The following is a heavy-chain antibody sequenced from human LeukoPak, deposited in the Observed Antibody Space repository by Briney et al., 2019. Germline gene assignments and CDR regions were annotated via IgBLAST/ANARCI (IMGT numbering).Heavy chain of an antibody. D-gene: IGHD3-10*01. CDR1: GFTFSSYW. V-gene: IGHV3-7*01. CDR2: IKQDGSEK. Sequence: GGSPRLSCAASGFTFSSYWMSWVRQAPGKGLEWVANIKQDGSEKYYVDSVKGRFTISRDNAKNSLYLQMNSLRAEDTAVYYCARSGKLWFGELLGYWGQGTLVTVSS. J-gene: IGHJ4*02. CDR3: ARSGKLWFGELLGY.